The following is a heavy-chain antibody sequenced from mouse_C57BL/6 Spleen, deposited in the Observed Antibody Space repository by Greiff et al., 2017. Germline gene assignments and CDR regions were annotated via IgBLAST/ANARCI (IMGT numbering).Heavy chain of an antibody. CDR2: IHPSDSDT. CDR1: GYTFTSYW. V-gene: IGHV1-74*01. J-gene: IGHJ3*01. Sequence: QVQLQQPGAELVKPGASVKVSCKASGYTFTSYWMHWVKQRPGQGLEWIGRIHPSDSDTNYNQKFKGKATLTVDKSSSTAYMQLSSLTSEDSAVYYCAITVITTVVARAYWGQGTLVTVSA. CDR3: AITVITTVVARAY. D-gene: IGHD1-1*01.